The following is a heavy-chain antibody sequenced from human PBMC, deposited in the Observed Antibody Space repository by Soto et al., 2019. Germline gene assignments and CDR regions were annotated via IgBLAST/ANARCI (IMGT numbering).Heavy chain of an antibody. CDR2: INPNSVGT. Sequence: QVQLVQSGAEVKKPGASVKVSCKASGYTFADYYIHWVRQAPGQGLEWMGWINPNSVGTKYAQQFQGWVTMTRDTSISTVYMEVRRLRSDDTAVYYCAREYISSYGHYYGLDIWGQGTTVAVSS. V-gene: IGHV1-2*04. D-gene: IGHD2-8*01. CDR3: AREYISSYGHYYGLDI. J-gene: IGHJ6*02. CDR1: GYTFADYY.